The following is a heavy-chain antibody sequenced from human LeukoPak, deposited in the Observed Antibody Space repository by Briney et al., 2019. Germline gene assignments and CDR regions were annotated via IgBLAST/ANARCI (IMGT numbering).Heavy chain of an antibody. J-gene: IGHJ4*02. Sequence: SHTLSLTCTVAGASISSYYGSWVRQPPGKWLGWGGYIYYRGSTNYNPSLKSRVTISVDTSKNQFSLKLSSVTAADTAVYYCARPPDYWGQGTLVTVSS. CDR1: GASISSYY. CDR2: IYYRGST. CDR3: ARPPDY. V-gene: IGHV4-59*07.